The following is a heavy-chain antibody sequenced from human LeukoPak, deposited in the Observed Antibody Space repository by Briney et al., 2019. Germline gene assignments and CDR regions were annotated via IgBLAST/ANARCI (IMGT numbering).Heavy chain of an antibody. J-gene: IGHJ6*02. Sequence: ASVKVSCKASGYTFTGYHMHWVRQAPGQGLEWMGWINPNSGGTNYAQKFQGWVTMTRDTSISTAYMELSRLRSDDTAVYYCARAQGYGSGSYYSYGMDVWGQGTTVTVSS. V-gene: IGHV1-2*04. CDR2: INPNSGGT. CDR3: ARAQGYGSGSYYSYGMDV. CDR1: GYTFTGYH. D-gene: IGHD3-10*01.